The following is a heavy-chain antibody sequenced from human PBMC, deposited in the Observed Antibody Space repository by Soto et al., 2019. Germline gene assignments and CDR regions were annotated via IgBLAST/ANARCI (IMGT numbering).Heavy chain of an antibody. V-gene: IGHV4-59*01. D-gene: IGHD3-16*01. CDR2: ISYNGNT. Sequence: QVQLQESGPGLVKPAETLSLTCSVSGGSISSNDWSWIRQPPGKGLEYIGYISYNGNTNYKPSLKSRCTISVDTSKNQFSLKMSSVTAADTAVYYCARVSYHYVWGSSTGMDVWGQGTTVTVSS. CDR3: ARVSYHYVWGSSTGMDV. J-gene: IGHJ6*02. CDR1: GGSISSND.